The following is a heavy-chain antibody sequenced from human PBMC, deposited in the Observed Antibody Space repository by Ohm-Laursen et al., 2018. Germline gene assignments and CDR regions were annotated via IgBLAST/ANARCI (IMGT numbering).Heavy chain of an antibody. V-gene: IGHV1-8*01. J-gene: IGHJ4*02. Sequence: SVKVSCKASGYTFTSYDINWVRQATGQGLEWMGWVNPNSGNKGYAQKFQGRASMTTNTSISTAYMELSSLRSEDTAVYYCARGRGYDSRGYYLYYFDYWGQGTLVTVSS. D-gene: IGHD3-22*01. CDR1: GYTFTSYD. CDR3: ARGRGYDSRGYYLYYFDY. CDR2: VNPNSGNK.